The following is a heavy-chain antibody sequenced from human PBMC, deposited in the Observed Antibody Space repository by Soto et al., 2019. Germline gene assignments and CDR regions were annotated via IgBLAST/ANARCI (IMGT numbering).Heavy chain of an antibody. V-gene: IGHV3-48*02. CDR3: ARVVPFRDSCSSISCAHYYYAMDV. Sequence: EVRLVESGGGLVQRGGSLRLSCEGSGVTFSSYSMHWVRQAPGKGLEWVSHISGSGAAMNYTDSVKGRFIVSRDNAKNTLYLHRNRLTDEDTAVYYCARVVPFRDSCSSISCAHYYYAMDVWGQGTRVTVSS. CDR1: GVTFSSYS. J-gene: IGHJ6*02. D-gene: IGHD2-2*01. CDR2: ISGSGAAM.